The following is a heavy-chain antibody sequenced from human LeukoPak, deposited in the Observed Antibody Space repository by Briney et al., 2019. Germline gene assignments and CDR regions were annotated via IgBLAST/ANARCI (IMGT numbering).Heavy chain of an antibody. V-gene: IGHV3-33*01. CDR3: ARAGYGDLNWFDP. CDR1: GFTFSRYG. CDR2: IWHDGSYK. D-gene: IGHD4-17*01. Sequence: GRSLRLSCAASGFTFSRYGMHWVRQAPGKGLEWVAVIWHDGSYKYYADSVKGRLTISRDNPRNTLYLQMNSLRVEDTAVYYCARAGYGDLNWFDPWGQGTLVTVSS. J-gene: IGHJ5*02.